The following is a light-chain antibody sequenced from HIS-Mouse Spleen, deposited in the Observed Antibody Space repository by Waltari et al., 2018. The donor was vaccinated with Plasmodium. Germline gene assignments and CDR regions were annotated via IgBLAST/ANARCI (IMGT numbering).Light chain of an antibody. V-gene: IGLV3-10*01. J-gene: IGLJ3*02. CDR1: ALPTKY. CDR3: YSTDSSGNHRV. Sequence: SYALTQPPSVSVSPGQTARITCSGDALPTKYAYWYQQKSGQAHVLVIYEDSKRPSGIPERFSGSSSGTMATLTISGAQVEDEADYYCYSTDSSGNHRVFGGGTKLTVL. CDR2: EDS.